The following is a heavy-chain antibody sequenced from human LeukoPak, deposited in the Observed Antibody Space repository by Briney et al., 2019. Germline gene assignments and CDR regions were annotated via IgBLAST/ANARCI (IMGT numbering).Heavy chain of an antibody. J-gene: IGHJ5*02. CDR3: ARDQDYYDSSGYSRRHDP. D-gene: IGHD3-22*01. CDR2: ISSSGSTI. Sequence: GGSLRLSCAASGFTFSDYYMSWIRQAPGQGLEWVSYISSSGSTIYYADSVKGRFTFSRDNAKNSLYLQMNSLRAEDTAVYYCARDQDYYDSSGYSRRHDPWGQGTLVTVSS. V-gene: IGHV3-11*01. CDR1: GFTFSDYY.